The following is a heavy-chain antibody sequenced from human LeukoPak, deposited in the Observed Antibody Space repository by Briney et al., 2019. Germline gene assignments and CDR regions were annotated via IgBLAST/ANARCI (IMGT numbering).Heavy chain of an antibody. CDR2: IYPGDSET. V-gene: IGHV5-51*01. CDR3: ARRPYSNSSGGYMDV. Sequence: ESLKISCKGSGFSFTSYWIGWVRQMPGKGLEWMGIIYPGDSETIYSPSFQGQVTISADKSINTAYLRWSSLKASDTAMYYCARRPYSNSSGGYMDVWGTGTTVTVSS. D-gene: IGHD6-6*01. J-gene: IGHJ6*03. CDR1: GFSFTSYW.